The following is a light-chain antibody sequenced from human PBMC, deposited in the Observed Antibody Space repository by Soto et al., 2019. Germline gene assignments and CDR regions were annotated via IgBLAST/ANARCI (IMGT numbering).Light chain of an antibody. CDR3: QAWDRSTGV. Sequence: SYELTEPPSVSVSPGQTASITCSGDKLGDKYVCWYHQKPGQSPVLVIYQDSKRPSGIPERFSGSNSGNTATLTISGTQPMDEADYYCQAWDRSTGVFGTGTKLTVL. CDR1: KLGDKY. V-gene: IGLV3-1*01. CDR2: QDS. J-gene: IGLJ1*01.